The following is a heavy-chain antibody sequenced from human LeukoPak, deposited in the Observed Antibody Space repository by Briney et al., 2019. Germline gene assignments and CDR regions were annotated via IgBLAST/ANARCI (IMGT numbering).Heavy chain of an antibody. D-gene: IGHD3-22*01. V-gene: IGHV3-30*14. CDR1: GFTFSSSA. CDR3: ARAMILDY. J-gene: IGHJ4*02. Sequence: PGRSLRLSCAASGFTFSSSAMHWVRQAPDKGLEWVAVISYDGSNKYCADSVKGRFTISRDNSKNTLYLQMNSLRAGDTAVYYCARAMILDYWGQGTLVTVSS. CDR2: ISYDGSNK.